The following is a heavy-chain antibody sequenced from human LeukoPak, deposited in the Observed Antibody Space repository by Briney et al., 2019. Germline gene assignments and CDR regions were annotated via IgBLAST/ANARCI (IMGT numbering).Heavy chain of an antibody. J-gene: IGHJ4*02. V-gene: IGHV4-59*01. CDR2: IYFSGST. CDR3: ARGGKGFPLGLRFDY. CDR1: GGSISTYY. D-gene: IGHD2-21*01. Sequence: SETLSLTCTVSGGSISTYYWTWIRQPPGKGLEWIGYIYFSGSTNYNPSLKSRVTISVDTSKNQFSLNLTSVTAADTAVYYCARGGKGFPLGLRFDYWGQGSLVTVSS.